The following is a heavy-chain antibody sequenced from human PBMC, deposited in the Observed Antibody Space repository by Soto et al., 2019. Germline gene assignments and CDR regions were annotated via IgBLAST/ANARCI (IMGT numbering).Heavy chain of an antibody. D-gene: IGHD6-6*01. J-gene: IGHJ4*02. V-gene: IGHV4-34*01. Sequence: XXTLSLPFAVYGGSFSGYHWSWILQPPGKGLEWIGEINHSGSTNYNPSLKSRVTISVDTSKNQFSLKLSSVNAADTAVYYCARGGSIANRDFDYWGQGTLVTVSS. CDR3: ARGGSIANRDFDY. CDR2: INHSGST. CDR1: GGSFSGYH.